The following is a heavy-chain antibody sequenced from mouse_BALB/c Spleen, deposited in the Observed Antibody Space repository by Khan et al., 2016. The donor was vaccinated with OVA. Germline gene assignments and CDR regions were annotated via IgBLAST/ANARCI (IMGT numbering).Heavy chain of an antibody. V-gene: IGHV1S137*01. CDR1: GYTFTDFT. CDR2: VNTYYGDA. D-gene: IGHD6-1*01. J-gene: IGHJ3*01. CDR3: ARGGGADRFAY. Sequence: QVQLKESGAELVRPGVSVKISCKGSGYTFTDFTMHWVKQSHAKSLEWIGVVNTYYGDATYNQKFKGKATMTVDKSSTTAYMELARLTSEDSAIYYCARGGGADRFAYWGQGTLVTVSA.